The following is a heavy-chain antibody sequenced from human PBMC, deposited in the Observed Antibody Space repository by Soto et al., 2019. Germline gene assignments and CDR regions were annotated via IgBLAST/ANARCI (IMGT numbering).Heavy chain of an antibody. CDR3: ARVIPPYGDYCYFCNGMDV. V-gene: IGHV1-2*02. D-gene: IGHD4-17*01. CDR1: RGTFGSYS. CDR2: IDPNSGGT. Sequence: SSKDPRGTFGSYSICWVCQDPGKGLEWMGWIDPNSGGTNYAQKFQGRVTMTRDTSISTAYMELSRLRSDDTAVYYCARVIPPYGDYCYFCNGMDVLGQGTTVTVSS. J-gene: IGHJ6*02.